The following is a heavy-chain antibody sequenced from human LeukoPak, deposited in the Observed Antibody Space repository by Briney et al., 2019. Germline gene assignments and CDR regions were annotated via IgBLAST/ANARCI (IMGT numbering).Heavy chain of an antibody. CDR1: GGTFSSYA. V-gene: IGHV1-69*13. J-gene: IGHJ6*03. CDR3: ARPRERVVVRPYYYYYMDV. CDR2: IIPIFGTA. D-gene: IGHD3-10*01. Sequence: ASVKVSRKASGGTFSSYAISWVRQAPGQGLEWMGGIIPIFGTANYAQKFQGRVTITADESTSTAYMELSSLRSEDTAVYYCARPRERVVVRPYYYYYMDVWGKGTTVTVSS.